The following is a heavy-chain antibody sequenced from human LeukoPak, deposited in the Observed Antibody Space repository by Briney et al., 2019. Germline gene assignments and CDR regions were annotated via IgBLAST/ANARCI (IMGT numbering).Heavy chain of an antibody. CDR2: IKQDGNEK. D-gene: IGHD1-14*01. CDR1: GFTFSSYW. J-gene: IGHJ1*01. V-gene: IGHV3-7*01. Sequence: PGGSLRLSCAASGFTFSSYWMSWVRQVPGKGLEWVANIKQDGNEKHYVDSVKGRFTISRGNAKNSLYLQMNSLRVEDTAVYYCARDRYFQYWGQGTLVIVSS. CDR3: ARDRYFQY.